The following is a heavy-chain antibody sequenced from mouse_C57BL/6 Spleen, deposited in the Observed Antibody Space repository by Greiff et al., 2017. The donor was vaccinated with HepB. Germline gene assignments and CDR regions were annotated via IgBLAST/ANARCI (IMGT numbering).Heavy chain of an antibody. J-gene: IGHJ2*01. Sequence: EVMLVESGGGLVKPGGSLKLSCAASGFTFSDYGMHWVRQAPEKGLEWVAYISSGSSTIYYADTVKGRFTISRDNAKNTLFLQMTSLRSEDTAMYYCATRWLYYFDYWGQGTTLTVSS. V-gene: IGHV5-17*01. CDR3: ATRWLYYFDY. CDR1: GFTFSDYG. D-gene: IGHD2-3*01. CDR2: ISSGSSTI.